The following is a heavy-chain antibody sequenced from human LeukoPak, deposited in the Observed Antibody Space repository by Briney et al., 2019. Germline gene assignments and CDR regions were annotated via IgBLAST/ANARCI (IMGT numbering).Heavy chain of an antibody. CDR2: INPNSGGT. D-gene: IGHD5-12*01. Sequence: ASVKVSCKASGYTFTGYYMHWVRQAPGQGLEWMGWINPNSGGTNYAQKFQGWVTMTRDTSISTAYMELSRLRSDDTAVYYCARTTYLKCSGYDYGAFDIWGQGTMVTVSS. V-gene: IGHV1-2*04. J-gene: IGHJ3*02. CDR3: ARTTYLKCSGYDYGAFDI. CDR1: GYTFTGYY.